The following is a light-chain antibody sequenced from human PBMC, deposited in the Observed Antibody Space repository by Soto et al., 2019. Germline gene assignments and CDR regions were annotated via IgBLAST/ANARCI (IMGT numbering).Light chain of an antibody. CDR1: QDVSIF. CDR3: QQRSTWLYT. CDR2: DAS. V-gene: IGKV3-11*02. Sequence: EILLAQSPATLSLSPGERATLSCKASQDVSIFLAWYQQKPGQAPRLLIHDASNSATGVPARFSGSGSGRDFTLTITSLEPEDFAVYYCQQRSTWLYTFGQGNKLEV. J-gene: IGKJ2*01.